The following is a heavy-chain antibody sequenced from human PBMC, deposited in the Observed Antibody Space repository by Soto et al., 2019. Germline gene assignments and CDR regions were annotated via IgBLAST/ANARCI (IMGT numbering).Heavy chain of an antibody. CDR1: GYIFTNHD. J-gene: IGHJ2*01. CDR2: MNPNSGNT. V-gene: IGHV1-8*01. D-gene: IGHD1-20*01. CDR3: ARGLGDHYNSGTFDL. Sequence: ASVKVSCKASGYIFTNHDINWVRQATGQGLEWMGWMNPNSGNTGYAQKFQGRVTMTRSTPISTAYMELSSLTSEDTAVYYCARGLGDHYNSGTFDLWGPGTLVTLSS.